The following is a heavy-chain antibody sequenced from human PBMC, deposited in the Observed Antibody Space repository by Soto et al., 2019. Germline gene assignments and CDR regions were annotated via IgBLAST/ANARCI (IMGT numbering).Heavy chain of an antibody. V-gene: IGHV1-18*01. Sequence: ASVKVSCKTSGYTFNTYGINWVRQAPEQGLELMGWISAYDGKTTYAEKFQGRVTLTTDTSTSTAYMELRSLRSDDTAIYYCARDPHEFWTSYWFDPWGQGTLVTVSS. CDR2: ISAYDGKT. CDR3: ARDPHEFWTSYWFDP. J-gene: IGHJ5*02. D-gene: IGHD3-3*01. CDR1: GYTFNTYG.